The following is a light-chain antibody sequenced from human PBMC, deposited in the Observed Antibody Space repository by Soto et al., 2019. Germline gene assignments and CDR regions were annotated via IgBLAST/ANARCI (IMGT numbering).Light chain of an antibody. CDR3: QSYDSSLSGSGV. V-gene: IGLV1-40*01. Sequence: QSVLTQPPSMSGAPGQRVTISCTGSSSNIGAGYDVHWYQQLPGTAPKLLIYGNSNRPSGVPDRVSGSKSGTSASLAITGLQAEDEADYYCQSYDSSLSGSGVFGTGTQLTVL. CDR1: SSNIGAGYD. CDR2: GNS. J-gene: IGLJ1*01.